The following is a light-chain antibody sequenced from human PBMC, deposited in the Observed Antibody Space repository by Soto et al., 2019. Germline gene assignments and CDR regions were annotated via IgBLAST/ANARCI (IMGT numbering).Light chain of an antibody. J-gene: IGKJ3*01. V-gene: IGKV3-11*01. CDR1: QNICNY. CDR3: QQRSSWPFT. CDR2: ATS. Sequence: EVVLTQSPATLSLSPGEGATLSCRASQNICNYLAWYQQKPGQAPRLLIYATSNRATGIPARFSGSGSGTDFTLTISSLEPEDFAVYYCQQRSSWPFTFGPGTKVDIK.